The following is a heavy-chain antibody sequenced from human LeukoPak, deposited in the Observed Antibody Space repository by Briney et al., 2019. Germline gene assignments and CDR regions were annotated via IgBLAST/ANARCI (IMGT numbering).Heavy chain of an antibody. CDR1: GGSISTSSYY. CDR3: ARHRYGSGSKNWFDP. D-gene: IGHD3-10*01. V-gene: IGHV4-39*01. CDR2: IYYSGSI. J-gene: IGHJ5*02. Sequence: SETLCLTCTVSGGSISTSSYYWGWIRQPPGKGLEWIGNIYYSGSINYNPSLKSRVTIPVDTSKNQFSLRLSSVTAADTAVYYSARHRYGSGSKNWFDPWGQGTLVTVSS.